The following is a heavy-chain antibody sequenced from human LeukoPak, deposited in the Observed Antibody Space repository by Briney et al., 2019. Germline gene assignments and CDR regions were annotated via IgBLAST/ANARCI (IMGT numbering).Heavy chain of an antibody. CDR3: AKCVRPYGDYFDY. J-gene: IGHJ4*02. V-gene: IGHV3-23*01. Sequence: GGSLRLSCAASGFTFSNYAMNWVRQAPGKGLEWVSDISGSGRSIYYGDSFQGRFTISRDNSKNTVYLQMNSLRAEDTAIYYCAKCVRPYGDYFDYWGLGTLVTVSS. D-gene: IGHD3-10*01. CDR1: GFTFSNYA. CDR2: ISGSGRSI.